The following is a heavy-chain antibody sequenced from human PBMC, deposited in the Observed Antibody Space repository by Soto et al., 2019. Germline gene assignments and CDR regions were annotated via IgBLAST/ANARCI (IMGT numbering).Heavy chain of an antibody. V-gene: IGHV3-23*01. CDR3: AKDTRYCSSTSCYGGYYFDY. CDR1: GFTFSSYA. D-gene: IGHD2-2*01. Sequence: GGSLRLSCAASGFTFSSYAMSWVRQAPGKGLEWVSAISGSGGSTYYADSVKGRFTISRDNSKNTLYLQMNSLRAEDTAVYYCAKDTRYCSSTSCYGGYYFDYWGQGTLVTVSS. CDR2: ISGSGGST. J-gene: IGHJ4*02.